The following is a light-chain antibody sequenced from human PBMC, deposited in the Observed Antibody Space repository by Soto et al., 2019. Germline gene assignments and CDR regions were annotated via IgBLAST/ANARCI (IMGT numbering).Light chain of an antibody. CDR3: QQLRSYPST. J-gene: IGKJ4*01. CDR1: QDISSS. V-gene: IGKV1-9*01. Sequence: IQLTQSPSSLSASVGDRVTITCRASQDISSSLAWYQQKPGKAPKLLIYAASILQSGVPSRVSGSGFGTDFTLTISSLQAEDFASYFCQQLRSYPSTFGGGTKVEIK. CDR2: AAS.